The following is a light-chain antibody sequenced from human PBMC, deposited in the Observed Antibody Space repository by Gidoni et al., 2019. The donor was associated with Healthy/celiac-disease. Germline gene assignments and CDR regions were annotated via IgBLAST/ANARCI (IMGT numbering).Light chain of an antibody. Sequence: IQMSHSPSSLSASVGDRVTITCRASQSIISYLNWYQQKPGKAPKLLIYAASSLQSGVPSRFSGSGSGTDFTLTISSLQPEDFATYYCQQSYSTPRDFGQGTRLEIK. CDR3: QQSYSTPRD. V-gene: IGKV1-39*01. CDR1: QSIISY. J-gene: IGKJ5*01. CDR2: AAS.